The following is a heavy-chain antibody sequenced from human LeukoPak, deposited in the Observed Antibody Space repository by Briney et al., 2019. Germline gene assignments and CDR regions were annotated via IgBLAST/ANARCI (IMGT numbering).Heavy chain of an antibody. Sequence: SETLSLTCTVSGGSISSSSYYWGWIRQPPGKGLEWIGSIYYSGSTYYNPSLKSRVTISVDTSKNQFSLKLSSVTAADTAVYYCASNVLRFLEWLSEYFQHWGQGTLVTVSS. J-gene: IGHJ1*01. V-gene: IGHV4-39*07. CDR3: ASNVLRFLEWLSEYFQH. CDR1: GGSISSSSYY. D-gene: IGHD3-3*01. CDR2: IYYSGST.